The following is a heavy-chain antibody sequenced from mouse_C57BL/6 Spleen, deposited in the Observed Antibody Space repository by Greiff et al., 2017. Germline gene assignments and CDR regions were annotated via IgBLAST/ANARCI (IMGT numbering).Heavy chain of an antibody. CDR1: GYTFTDYY. Sequence: EVQLQQSGPELVKPGASVKISCKASGYTFTDYYMNWVKQSHGKSLEWIGDINPNNGGTSYNQKFKGKATLTVDKSSSTAYMELRSLTSEDSAVYYGARIYYGNYGYAMDYWGQGTSVTVSS. J-gene: IGHJ4*01. V-gene: IGHV1-26*01. D-gene: IGHD2-1*01. CDR2: INPNNGGT. CDR3: ARIYYGNYGYAMDY.